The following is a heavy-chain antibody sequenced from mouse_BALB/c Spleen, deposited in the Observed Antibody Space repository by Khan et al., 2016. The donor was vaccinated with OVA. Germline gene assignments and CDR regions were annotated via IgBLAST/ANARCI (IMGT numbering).Heavy chain of an antibody. CDR3: TRDRIDY. CDR2: INPTSGYT. Sequence: QVQLQQSGAELAKPGASVKMSCKASGYTFTTYWMHWVKQRPGQGLEWIGYINPTSGYTDYNDKFKDRATLSADKSSSTAYMQLNSLTSEDSAVYYCTRDRIDYWGKGTTLTVSS. CDR1: GYTFTTYW. V-gene: IGHV1-7*01. J-gene: IGHJ2*01.